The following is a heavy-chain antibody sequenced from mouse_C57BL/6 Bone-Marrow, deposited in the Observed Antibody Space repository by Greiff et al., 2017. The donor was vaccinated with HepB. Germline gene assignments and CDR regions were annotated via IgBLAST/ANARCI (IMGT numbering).Heavy chain of an antibody. Sequence: EVQGVESGGDLVKPGGSLKLSCAASGFPFSSYGMSWVRQTPDKRLEWVATISSGGSYTYYPDSVKGRFTISRDNAKNTLYLQMSSLKSEDTAMYYCAIHGREFFAYWGQGTLVTVSA. J-gene: IGHJ3*01. CDR3: AIHGREFFAY. V-gene: IGHV5-6*01. CDR1: GFPFSSYG. CDR2: ISSGGSYT.